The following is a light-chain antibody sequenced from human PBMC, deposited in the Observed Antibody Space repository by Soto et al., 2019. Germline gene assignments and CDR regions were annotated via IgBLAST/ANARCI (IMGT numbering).Light chain of an antibody. CDR3: SSYTSSSTYYV. CDR1: SSDVGGYNY. Sequence: QSALTQPGSVSGSPGQSSTIACTGTSSDVGGYNYVSWYQQHPGKAPKLMIYEVSNRPSGVSNRFSGSKSGNTASLTISGLQAEDEVDYYCSSYTSSSTYYVFGTGTKVTVL. V-gene: IGLV2-14*01. J-gene: IGLJ1*01. CDR2: EVS.